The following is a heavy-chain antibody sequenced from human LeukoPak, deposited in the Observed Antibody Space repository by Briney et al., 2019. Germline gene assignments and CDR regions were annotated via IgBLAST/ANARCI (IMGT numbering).Heavy chain of an antibody. CDR1: GGSISSSNW. CDR3: ARVGSGSYIPPAVDY. J-gene: IGHJ4*02. CDR2: IYYSGST. V-gene: IGHV4-4*02. D-gene: IGHD3-10*01. Sequence: SETLSLACAVSGGSISSSNWWSWVRQPPGKGLEWIGYIYYSGSTNYNPSLKSRVTISVDTSKNQFSLKLSSVTAADTAVYYCARVGSGSYIPPAVDYWGQGTLVTVSS.